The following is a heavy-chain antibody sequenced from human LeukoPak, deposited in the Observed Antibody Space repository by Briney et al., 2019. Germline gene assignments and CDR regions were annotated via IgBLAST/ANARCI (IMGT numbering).Heavy chain of an antibody. Sequence: ASVKVSCKASGYTFTGYYMHWVRQAPGQGLEWMGWINPNGGGTNYAQKFQGRVTMTRDTSISTAYMELSRLRSDDTAVYYCAREGSSSSPESWFDPWGQGTLVTVSS. CDR3: AREGSSSSPESWFDP. D-gene: IGHD6-6*01. V-gene: IGHV1-2*02. J-gene: IGHJ5*02. CDR1: GYTFTGYY. CDR2: INPNGGGT.